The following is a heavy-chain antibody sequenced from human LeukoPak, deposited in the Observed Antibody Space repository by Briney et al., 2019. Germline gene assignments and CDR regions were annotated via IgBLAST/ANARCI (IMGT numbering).Heavy chain of an antibody. CDR1: GYTFTGYY. J-gene: IGHJ4*02. V-gene: IGHV1-8*02. D-gene: IGHD4/OR15-4a*01. CDR3: ARVGYYGVNLI. Sequence: ASVKVSCKASGYTFTGYYMHWVRQATGQGLEWMGWMNPNSGNTGYAQKFQGRVTMTRNTSISTAYMELSSLRSEDTAVYYCARVGYYGVNLIWGQGTLVTVSS. CDR2: MNPNSGNT.